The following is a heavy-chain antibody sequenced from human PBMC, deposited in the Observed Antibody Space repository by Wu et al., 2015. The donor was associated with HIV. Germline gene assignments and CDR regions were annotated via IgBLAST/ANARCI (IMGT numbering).Heavy chain of an antibody. CDR3: ARVGRGVHPLYYFDY. J-gene: IGHJ4*01. Sequence: QIQLVQSAGEVKKPGASVKVSCKASGYTFTNFGISWVRQAPGQGLEWMGWISAYNGNTNYAQIFQGRVTMTTDTSTNTAYMELRSLRSDDTAVYYCARVGRGVHPLYYFDYWGQGSLVTVSS. D-gene: IGHD3-10*01. V-gene: IGHV1-18*01. CDR1: GYTFTNFG. CDR2: ISAYNGNT.